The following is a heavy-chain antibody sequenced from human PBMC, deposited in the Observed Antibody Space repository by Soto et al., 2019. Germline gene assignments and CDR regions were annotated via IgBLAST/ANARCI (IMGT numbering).Heavy chain of an antibody. D-gene: IGHD1-7*01. CDR2: IKSKTDGGTT. CDR1: GFTFSNAW. V-gene: IGHV3-15*01. CDR3: TTPYNWNYRSPDLCYYYYGMDV. Sequence: GGSLRLSCAASGFTFSNAWMSWVRQAPGKGLEWVGRIKSKTDGGTTDYAAPVKGRFTISRDDSKNTLYLQMNSLKTEDTAVYYCTTPYNWNYRSPDLCYYYYGMDVWGQGTTVTVSS. J-gene: IGHJ6*02.